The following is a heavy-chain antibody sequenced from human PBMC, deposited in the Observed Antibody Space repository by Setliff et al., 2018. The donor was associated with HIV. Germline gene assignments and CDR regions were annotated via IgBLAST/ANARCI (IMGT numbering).Heavy chain of an antibody. CDR1: GGSIRNYY. D-gene: IGHD3-10*01. CDR2: ISHSGST. CDR3: ARWVRGGSGHYFDY. Sequence: SETLSLTCTVFGGSIRNYYWSWVRQAPGKELEWIGYISHSGSTNYNPSLRSRVTISLDMSKNQFSLKLKSVTAADTAPYYCARWVRGGSGHYFDYWGQGKLVTVSS. J-gene: IGHJ4*02. V-gene: IGHV4-59*12.